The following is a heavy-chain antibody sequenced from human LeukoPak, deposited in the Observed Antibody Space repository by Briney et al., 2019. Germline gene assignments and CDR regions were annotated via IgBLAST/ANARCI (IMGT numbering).Heavy chain of an antibody. Sequence: SETLSHTCTVSGVSLTLYYSTWIRPSPQKGLDWIGDISYSGSKYNPSLRSLLTISTDTSKNHFSLRLTSVSAAHTAFYYCARGNYDILSDYSLYSPRGGFDHWGQRILVTVSS. CDR3: ARGNYDILSDYSLYSPRGGFDH. D-gene: IGHD3-9*01. J-gene: IGHJ4*02. V-gene: IGHV4-59*01. CDR2: ISYSGS. CDR1: GVSLTLYY.